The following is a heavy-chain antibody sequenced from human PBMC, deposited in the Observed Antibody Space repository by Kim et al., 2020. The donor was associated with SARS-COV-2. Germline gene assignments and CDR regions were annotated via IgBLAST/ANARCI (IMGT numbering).Heavy chain of an antibody. CDR3: AHRSGGVHFDS. CDR2: INHSGST. J-gene: IGHJ4*02. Sequence: SETLSLTCAVYGGTFSGYYWSWIRQPPGKGLEWVGEINHSGSTNYNPSLKSRVTISGDTSKKQFSLKLSSVTAADTAVYYFAHRSGGVHFDSWGQGTLAT. V-gene: IGHV4-34*08. CDR1: GGTFSGYY. D-gene: IGHD2-8*02.